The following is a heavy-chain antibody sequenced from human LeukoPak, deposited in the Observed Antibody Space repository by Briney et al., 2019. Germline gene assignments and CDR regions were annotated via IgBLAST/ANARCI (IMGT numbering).Heavy chain of an antibody. CDR3: GGYGDYVY. CDR1: GFIFSNYW. CDR2: IIGVGRDT. Sequence: GGSLRLSCAASGFIFSNYWMYWVRQVPGKGLVWVSRIIGVGRDTRYADSVKGRFTLSRDNAKNSLCLQMNGLRDDDTAVYYCGGYGDYVYWGQGTLVTVSS. J-gene: IGHJ4*02. D-gene: IGHD4-17*01. V-gene: IGHV3-74*01.